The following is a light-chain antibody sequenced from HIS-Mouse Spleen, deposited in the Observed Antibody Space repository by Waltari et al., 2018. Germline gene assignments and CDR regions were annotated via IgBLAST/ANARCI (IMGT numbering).Light chain of an antibody. CDR2: EGS. CDR3: CSYAGSSTYV. J-gene: IGLJ1*01. V-gene: IGLV2-23*01. Sequence: QSALTQPASVSGSPGQSITISCTGTSRDVGSYNLVPWYQPHPGKAPKLMIYEGSKRPSGVSNRFSGSKSGNTASLTISGLQAEDEADYYCCSYAGSSTYVFGTGTKVTVL. CDR1: SRDVGSYNL.